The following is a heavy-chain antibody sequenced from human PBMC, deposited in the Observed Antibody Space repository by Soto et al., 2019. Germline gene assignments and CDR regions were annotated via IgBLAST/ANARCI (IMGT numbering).Heavy chain of an antibody. V-gene: IGHV4-34*01. CDR2: INHSGST. CDR1: GGSFSGYY. D-gene: IGHD3-16*01. Sequence: SETLSLTCAVYGGSFSGYYWSWIRQPPGKGLEWIGEINHSGSTNYNPSLKSRVTISVDTSKNRFSLKLSSVTAADTAVYYCASFSTFRGVSDDAFYIWGQGTIVLGSS. CDR3: ASFSTFRGVSDDAFYI. J-gene: IGHJ3*02.